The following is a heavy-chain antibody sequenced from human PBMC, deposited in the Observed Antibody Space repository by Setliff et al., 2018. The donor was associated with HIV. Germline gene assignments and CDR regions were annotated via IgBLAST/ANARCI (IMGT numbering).Heavy chain of an antibody. J-gene: IGHJ5*02. CDR2: INGDSTFI. CDR1: GFTFTFSTYT. V-gene: IGHV3-21*01. D-gene: IGHD5-12*01. Sequence: PGGSLRLSCAASGFTFTFSTYTIHWVRQAPGKGLEWVSSINGDSTFIYYADSVKGRFTISRDNAKNSLYLQMNSLRAEDTAVYYCARGVATNLDPWGQGSLVTVSS. CDR3: ARGVATNLDP.